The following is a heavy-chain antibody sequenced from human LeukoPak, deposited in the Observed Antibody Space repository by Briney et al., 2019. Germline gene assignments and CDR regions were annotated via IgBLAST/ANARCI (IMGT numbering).Heavy chain of an antibody. D-gene: IGHD6-19*01. CDR2: IYYSGST. CDR1: GGSISSSSYY. V-gene: IGHV4-39*01. CDR3: ASPLSSGWSEFDY. J-gene: IGHJ4*02. Sequence: SETLSLTCTVSGGSISSSSYYWGWIRQPPGKGLEWIGSIYYSGSTYYNPSLKSRVTISVDTSKNQFSLKLSSVTAADTAVYYCASPLSSGWSEFDYWGQGTLVTVSS.